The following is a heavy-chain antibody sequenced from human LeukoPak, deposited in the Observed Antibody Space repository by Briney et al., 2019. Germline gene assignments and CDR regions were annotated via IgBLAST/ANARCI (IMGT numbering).Heavy chain of an antibody. J-gene: IGHJ4*02. CDR1: GYTFTGYY. D-gene: IGHD5-12*01. CDR3: ARDQRGYAMTRY. V-gene: IGHV1-2*02. Sequence: ASVKVSCKASGYTFTGYYMHWVRQAPGQGLEWMGWINPNSGGTNYAQKFQGRVTMTRDTSISAAYMELSRLRSDDTAVYYCARDQRGYAMTRYWGQGTLVTVSS. CDR2: INPNSGGT.